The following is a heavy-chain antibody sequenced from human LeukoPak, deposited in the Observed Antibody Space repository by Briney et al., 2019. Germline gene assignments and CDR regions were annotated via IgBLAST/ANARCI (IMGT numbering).Heavy chain of an antibody. CDR3: AKTMTPSRKGYSLPFDY. V-gene: IGHV3-23*01. Sequence: GGSLRLSCAASGFTFSSYAMSWVRQAPGKGLEWVSGIRGSGGSTNYADSVKGRFTISRDNSKNTLYLQMNSLRAEDTAVYYCAKTMTPSRKGYSLPFDYWGQGTLVTVSS. CDR1: GFTFSSYA. D-gene: IGHD2-15*01. J-gene: IGHJ4*02. CDR2: IRGSGGST.